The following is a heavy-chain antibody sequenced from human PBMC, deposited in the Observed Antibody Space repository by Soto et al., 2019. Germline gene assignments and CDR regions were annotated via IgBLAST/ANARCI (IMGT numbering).Heavy chain of an antibody. CDR2: TYYRSKWYN. J-gene: IGHJ5*02. CDR1: GDSVSSNSAA. CDR3: TRVKGPLQWELLGWFDP. Sequence: SQTLSLTCAISGDSVSSNSAACNWIRQSPSRGLEWLGRTYYRSKWYNDYAVSVKSRITINPDTSKNQFSLQLNSVTPEDTAVYYCTRVKGPLQWELLGWFDPWGQGTLVTVSS. D-gene: IGHD1-26*01. V-gene: IGHV6-1*01.